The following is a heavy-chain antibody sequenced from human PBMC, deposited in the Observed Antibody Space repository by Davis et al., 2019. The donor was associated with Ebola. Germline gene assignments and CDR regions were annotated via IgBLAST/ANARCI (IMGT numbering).Heavy chain of an antibody. V-gene: IGHV3-21*05. CDR1: GFSFSSYG. J-gene: IGHJ6*02. D-gene: IGHD2-15*01. CDR2: VGGSGDHI. CDR3: AKDRGCSGGSCYSGAYYYGLDV. Sequence: GESLKISCVASGFSFSSYGMYWVRQAPGKGLEWISYVGGSGDHISYADSVKGRFAISRDNANNSLYLQMSSLRPEDTALYYCAKDRGCSGGSCYSGAYYYGLDVWGQGTTVTVSS.